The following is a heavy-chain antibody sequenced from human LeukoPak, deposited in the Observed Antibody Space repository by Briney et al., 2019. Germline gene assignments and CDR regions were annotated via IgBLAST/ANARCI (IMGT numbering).Heavy chain of an antibody. V-gene: IGHV3-23*01. Sequence: PGGSLRLSCAASGFAFSSYAMSWVRQAPGKGLEWVSGISGSGGSTDYADSVKGRFTISRDNSKNTLYLQMNSLRAEDTAVYYCAKVRYFDWLSPFNWFDPWGQGPLVTVSS. CDR3: AKVRYFDWLSPFNWFDP. CDR1: GFAFSSYA. CDR2: ISGSGGST. J-gene: IGHJ5*02. D-gene: IGHD3-9*01.